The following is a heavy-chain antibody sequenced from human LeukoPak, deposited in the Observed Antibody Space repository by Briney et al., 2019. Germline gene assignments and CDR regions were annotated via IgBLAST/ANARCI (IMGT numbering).Heavy chain of an antibody. J-gene: IGHJ6*04. V-gene: IGHV3-48*04. CDR2: ISSSSSTI. CDR1: GFTFTSYS. D-gene: IGHD3-10*02. Sequence: GGSLRLSCAASGFTFTSYSMNWVRQAPGKGLEWISYISSSSSTIYYADSVKGRFTISRDNAKNSLYLQVNSLRAEDTAVYYCAELGITMIGGVWGKGTTVTISS. CDR3: AELGITMIGGV.